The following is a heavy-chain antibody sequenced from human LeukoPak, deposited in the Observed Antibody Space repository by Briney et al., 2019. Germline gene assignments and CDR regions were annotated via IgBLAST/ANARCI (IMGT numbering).Heavy chain of an antibody. Sequence: SETLSLTCTVSGASISSYYWSWIRQPPGKGLEWIGYIYYSGSTNYNPSLKSRVTISVDTSKNQFSLTLSSVTAADTAVYYCAKRNAENYDSSGYPLYYFDYWGQGILVTVSS. J-gene: IGHJ4*02. D-gene: IGHD3-22*01. CDR2: IYYSGST. CDR3: AKRNAENYDSSGYPLYYFDY. V-gene: IGHV4-59*08. CDR1: GASISSYY.